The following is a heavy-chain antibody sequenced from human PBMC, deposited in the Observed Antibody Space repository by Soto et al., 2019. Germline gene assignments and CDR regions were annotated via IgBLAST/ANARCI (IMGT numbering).Heavy chain of an antibody. D-gene: IGHD6-6*01. CDR2: IIPIFGTA. J-gene: IGHJ6*02. Sequence: ASVKVSCKASGGTFSSYAISWVRQAPGQGLEWMGGIIPIFGTANYAQKFQGRVTITADESTSTAYMELSSLRSEDTAVYYCARDLEFLYSSSPLDPGSYYYYGMDVWGQGTTVTVSS. CDR3: ARDLEFLYSSSPLDPGSYYYYGMDV. V-gene: IGHV1-69*13. CDR1: GGTFSSYA.